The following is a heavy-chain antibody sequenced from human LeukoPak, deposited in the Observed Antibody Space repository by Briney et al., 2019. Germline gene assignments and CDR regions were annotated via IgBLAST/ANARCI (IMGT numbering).Heavy chain of an antibody. CDR3: ARGTPAVAGIDY. V-gene: IGHV3-30*04. Sequence: FLILSCSASGVTVRNFAMHWGRQVPGKGLEWVAVLAHDGGDRYFADSVKGRFTISRDNSKNTLYLQMSSLRAEDTALYYCARGTPAVAGIDYWGQRTLVTVSS. CDR2: LAHDGGDR. CDR1: GVTVRNFA. D-gene: IGHD6-19*01. J-gene: IGHJ4*02.